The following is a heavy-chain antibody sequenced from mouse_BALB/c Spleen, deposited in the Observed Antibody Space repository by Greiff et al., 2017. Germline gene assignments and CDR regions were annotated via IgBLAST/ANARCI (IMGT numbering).Heavy chain of an antibody. Sequence: EVQLQQSGPELVKPGASVKMSCKASGYTFTSYVMHWVKQKPGQGLEWIGYINPYNDGTKYNEKFKGKATLTSDKSSSTAYMELSSLTSEDSAVYYGARSPSYDGNPYYAMDYWGQGTSVTVSS. D-gene: IGHD2-10*01. V-gene: IGHV1-14*01. CDR1: GYTFTSYV. CDR2: INPYNDGT. CDR3: ARSPSYDGNPYYAMDY. J-gene: IGHJ4*01.